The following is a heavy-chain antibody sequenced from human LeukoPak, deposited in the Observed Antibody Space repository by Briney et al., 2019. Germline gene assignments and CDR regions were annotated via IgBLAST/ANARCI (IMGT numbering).Heavy chain of an antibody. J-gene: IGHJ4*02. CDR3: ARDYGGNSEAGCFDY. V-gene: IGHV1-46*01. Sequence: ASVKVSCKASGYTFTTYYMHWVRQAPGQGLEWMGIINPSGGSTDYAQKFQGRVTMTRDTSTSTVYMELSSLRSEDTAVYYCARDYGGNSEAGCFDYWGQGTLVTVSS. D-gene: IGHD4-23*01. CDR1: GYTFTTYY. CDR2: INPSGGST.